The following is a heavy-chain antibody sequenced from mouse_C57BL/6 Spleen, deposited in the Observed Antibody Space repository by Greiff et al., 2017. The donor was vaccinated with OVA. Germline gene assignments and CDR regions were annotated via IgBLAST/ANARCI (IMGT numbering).Heavy chain of an antibody. CDR2: INPNNGGT. J-gene: IGHJ3*01. V-gene: IGHV1-26*01. D-gene: IGHD2-4*01. Sequence: EVQLQQSGPELVKPGASVKISCKASGYTFTDYYMNWVKQSHGKSLEWIGDINPNNGGTSYNQKFKGKATLTVDKSSSTAYMELRSLTSEDSAVYYCARSGYYDYDAWFADWGQGTLVTVSA. CDR1: GYTFTDYY. CDR3: ARSGYYDYDAWFAD.